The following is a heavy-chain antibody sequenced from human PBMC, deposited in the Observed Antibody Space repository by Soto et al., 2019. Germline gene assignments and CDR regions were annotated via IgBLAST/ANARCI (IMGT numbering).Heavy chain of an antibody. CDR2: IFHSGTT. CDR3: ARSPYAAALDI. D-gene: IGHD2-2*01. V-gene: IGHV4-28*01. Sequence: QVQLQESGPGLVKPSDTLSLTCAVSGYSITNVNWWAWIRQPPGKGLEWIGYIFHSGTTHYNPSLKSRVTMSVDTSKNQFSLKVDSLTAEDTAVYYCARSPYAAALDIWGQGTMVTVSS. CDR1: GYSITNVNW. J-gene: IGHJ3*02.